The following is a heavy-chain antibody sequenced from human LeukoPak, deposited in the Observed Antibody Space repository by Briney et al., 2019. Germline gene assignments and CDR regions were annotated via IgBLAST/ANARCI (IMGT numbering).Heavy chain of an antibody. CDR3: ARVSPYYYDSSGYAFDY. CDR2: IYYSGST. Sequence: PSETLSLTCTVSGGSTSSSSYYWGWIRQPPGKGLEWIGSIYYSGSTYYNPSLKSRVTISVDTSKNQFSLKLSSVTAADTAVYYCARVSPYYYDSSGYAFDYWGQGTLVTVSS. J-gene: IGHJ4*02. V-gene: IGHV4-39*07. D-gene: IGHD3-22*01. CDR1: GGSTSSSSYY.